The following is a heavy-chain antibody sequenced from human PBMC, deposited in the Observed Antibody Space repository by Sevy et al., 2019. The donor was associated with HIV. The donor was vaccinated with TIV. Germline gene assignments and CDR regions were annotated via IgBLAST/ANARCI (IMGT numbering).Heavy chain of an antibody. D-gene: IGHD3-10*01. CDR3: ARVPTYYYGSATYFDY. V-gene: IGHV1-18*01. J-gene: IGHJ4*02. CDR2: IGIYNGNA. Sequence: ASVKVSCKASGYTFASNGISWVRQAPGQGLEWMGWIGIYNGNAKSAQKFQGRVTMTTDTSTSTAYMELGSLRSDDTAVYYCARVPTYYYGSATYFDYWGQGTLFTVSS. CDR1: GYTFASNG.